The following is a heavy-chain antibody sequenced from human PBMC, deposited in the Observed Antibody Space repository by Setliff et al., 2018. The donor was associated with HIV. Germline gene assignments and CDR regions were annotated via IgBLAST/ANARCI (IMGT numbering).Heavy chain of an antibody. Sequence: SETLSLTCAVSGFSINSGYYWGWIRQPPGKGLEWIGSIYQTGTTNYSPSLKSRVTMSIDTSKNQFSLNLSSVTAADAAIYYCGRHPPTSDYNYNLILDYWGRGVLVTVSS. CDR1: GFSINSGYY. CDR2: IYQTGTT. J-gene: IGHJ4*02. V-gene: IGHV4-38-2*01. CDR3: GRHPPTSDYNYNLILDY. D-gene: IGHD3-10*01.